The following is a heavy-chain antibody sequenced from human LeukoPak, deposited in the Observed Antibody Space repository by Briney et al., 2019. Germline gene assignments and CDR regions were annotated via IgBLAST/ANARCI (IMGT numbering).Heavy chain of an antibody. CDR1: GFAFSSYA. CDR3: TIIRGYSYAFGP. Sequence: GGSLRLSCVASGFAFSSYAMTWVRQAPGKGLEWVSAISGSGSTYYADSVKGRFTISRDNSKNTLYLQMNSLKTEDTAVYYCTIIRGYSYAFGPWGQGTLVTVSS. D-gene: IGHD5-18*01. J-gene: IGHJ5*02. CDR2: ISGSGST. V-gene: IGHV3-23*01.